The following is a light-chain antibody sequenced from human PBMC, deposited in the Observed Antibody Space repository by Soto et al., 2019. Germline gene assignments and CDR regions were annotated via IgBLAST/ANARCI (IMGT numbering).Light chain of an antibody. CDR2: ANI. J-gene: IGLJ3*02. Sequence: QSVLTQPPSVSGAPGQRVTISCTGSSSNIGADYDIHWYQHLPGTAPKLLIYANINRPSGVPDRFSGSKSGTSTSLAITERQAEDEADYYCQSYDSSLSGWLFGGGTQLTVL. CDR1: SSNIGADYD. CDR3: QSYDSSLSGWL. V-gene: IGLV1-40*01.